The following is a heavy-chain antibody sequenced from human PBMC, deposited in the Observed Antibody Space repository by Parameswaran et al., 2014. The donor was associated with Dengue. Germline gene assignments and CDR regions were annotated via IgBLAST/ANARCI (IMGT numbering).Heavy chain of an antibody. CDR2: IKQDGSEK. CDR3: ARGIPSYSSSWYAFDY. J-gene: IGHJ4*02. V-gene: IGHV3-7*01. Sequence: VRQAPGKGLEWVANIKQDGSEKYYVDSVKGRFTISRDNAKNSLYLQMNSLRAEDTAVYYCARGIPSYSSSWYAFDYWGQGTLVTVSS. D-gene: IGHD6-13*01.